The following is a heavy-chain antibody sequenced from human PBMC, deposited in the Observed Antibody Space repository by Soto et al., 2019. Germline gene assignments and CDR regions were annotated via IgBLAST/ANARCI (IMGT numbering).Heavy chain of an antibody. D-gene: IGHD3-3*01. J-gene: IGHJ6*03. CDR3: ARGVLEWLLRDSYYYYMDV. CDR2: IDDTGST. V-gene: IGHV4-59*01. CDR1: GDSISSSY. Sequence: QVQLQESGPGLVKPSETLSLTCTVSGDSISSSYWNWIRQAPGKGLEWIGYIDDTGSTNYNPSLKRRVTLSVDPSNNQYSLKLSSVTAADTAVYYCARGVLEWLLRDSYYYYMDVWGKGTTVTVS.